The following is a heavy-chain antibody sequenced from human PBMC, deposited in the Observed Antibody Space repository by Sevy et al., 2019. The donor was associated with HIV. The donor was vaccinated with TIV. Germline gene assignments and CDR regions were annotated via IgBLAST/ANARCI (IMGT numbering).Heavy chain of an antibody. J-gene: IGHJ4*02. V-gene: IGHV1-18*04. CDR3: ARDGDDYYGSGSADY. CDR2: ISAYNGNT. Sequence: ASVKVSCKASGYTFTSYGISWVRQAPGQGLEWMGWISAYNGNTNYAQKLQGRVTMTTDTSTSTAYMELRSLRSDDTAVYYCARDGDDYYGSGSADYWGQGTLVTVSS. D-gene: IGHD3-10*01. CDR1: GYTFTSYG.